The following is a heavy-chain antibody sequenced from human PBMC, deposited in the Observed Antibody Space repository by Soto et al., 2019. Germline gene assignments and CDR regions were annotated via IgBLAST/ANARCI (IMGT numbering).Heavy chain of an antibody. CDR3: ARPIQYYFDTSAQSAWFDP. J-gene: IGHJ5*02. CDR2: IIPIFSTP. D-gene: IGHD3-22*01. Sequence: GASVKVSCKTSGGTFGSYAISRVRQAPGQGLEWMGGIIPIFSTPNYAQKFQGRVTITADESTSTAYMELSSLRSEDTAVYYCARPIQYYFDTSAQSAWFDPWGQGTLVTVSS. CDR1: GGTFGSYA. V-gene: IGHV1-69*13.